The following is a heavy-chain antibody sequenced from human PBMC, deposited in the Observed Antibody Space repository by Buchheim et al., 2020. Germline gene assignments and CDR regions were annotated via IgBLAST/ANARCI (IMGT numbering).Heavy chain of an antibody. Sequence: EVQLVESGEGSVQPGGSLRLSCAASGFTFSRYSMNWARQAPGKGLEWVSYMTSDEKTIYYTDSVKGRFTISRGNARNLLYLQMHSLRVDDTALYYCARSVQFGMDVWGQGTT. V-gene: IGHV3-48*01. CDR1: GFTFSRYS. J-gene: IGHJ6*02. CDR3: ARSVQFGMDV. CDR2: MTSDEKTI.